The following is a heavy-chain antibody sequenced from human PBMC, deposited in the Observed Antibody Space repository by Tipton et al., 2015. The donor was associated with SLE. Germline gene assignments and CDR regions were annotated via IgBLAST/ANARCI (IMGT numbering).Heavy chain of an antibody. CDR3: ARRRGSSWYEDYFDY. D-gene: IGHD6-13*01. J-gene: IGHJ4*02. CDR2: INYSGST. Sequence: TLSLTCTVSGGSISSHYWSWIRRPPGKALEWIAYINYSGSTNYNPSLKSRVTMSVDTSKNQFSLKLSSVTAADTAVYYCARRRGSSWYEDYFDYWGQGMLVTVSS. CDR1: GGSISSHY. V-gene: IGHV4-59*11.